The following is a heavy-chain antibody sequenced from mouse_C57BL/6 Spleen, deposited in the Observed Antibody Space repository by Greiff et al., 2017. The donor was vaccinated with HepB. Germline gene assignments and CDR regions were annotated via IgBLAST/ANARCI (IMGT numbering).Heavy chain of an antibody. CDR2: IYPGDGDT. V-gene: IGHV1-82*01. J-gene: IGHJ2*01. CDR3: ARSGFITTGVDY. Sequence: QVQLQQSGPELVKPGASVKISCKASGYAFSSSWMNWVKQRPGKGLEWIGRIYPGDGDTNYKGKFKGKATLTADKSSSTAYMQLSSLASEDSAVYFCARSGFITTGVDYRGQGTTLTVSS. D-gene: IGHD1-1*01. CDR1: GYAFSSSW.